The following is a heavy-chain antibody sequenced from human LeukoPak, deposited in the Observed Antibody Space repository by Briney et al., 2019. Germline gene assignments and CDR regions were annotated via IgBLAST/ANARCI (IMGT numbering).Heavy chain of an antibody. J-gene: IGHJ4*02. CDR2: INPNDNSI. Sequence: GASVKVSCKASEDTFTRHYMHWVRQAPGQGLEWIGLINPNDNSIDYTQKLRSRVTVTRDRSTSTVYMELNSLRSDDTAVYYCAREGGSYKHFDYWGQGSLITVSS. D-gene: IGHD3-10*01. V-gene: IGHV1-46*04. CDR1: EDTFTRHY. CDR3: AREGGSYKHFDY.